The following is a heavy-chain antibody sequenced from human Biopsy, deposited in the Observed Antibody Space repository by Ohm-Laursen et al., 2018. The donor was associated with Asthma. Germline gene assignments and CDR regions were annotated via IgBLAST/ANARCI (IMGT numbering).Heavy chain of an antibody. CDR3: AKEVFPGWELRRGPDS. CDR2: ISFDGTNR. V-gene: IGHV3-30*18. J-gene: IGHJ4*02. Sequence: SLRLSCTSSGFSFSNYGMRWVRQAPGKGLDWVAVISFDGTNRNYTDSVKGRFTISRDNSRNTLHLEMNSLRAEDTAVYFCAKEVFPGWELRRGPDSWGQGTLVTVSS. CDR1: GFSFSNYG. D-gene: IGHD1-26*01.